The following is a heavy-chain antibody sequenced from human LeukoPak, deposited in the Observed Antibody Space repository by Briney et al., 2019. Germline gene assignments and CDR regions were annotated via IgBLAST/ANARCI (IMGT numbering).Heavy chain of an antibody. V-gene: IGHV1-2*02. CDR1: GYTFTGYY. CDR2: INPNSGGT. J-gene: IGHJ4*02. Sequence: ASVKVSFKASGYTFTGYYMHWVRQAPGQGLEWMGWINPNSGGTNYAQKFQGRVTMTRDTSISTAYMELSRLRSDDTAVYYCARIDDILTGSLDYWGQGTLVTVSS. CDR3: ARIDDILTGSLDY. D-gene: IGHD3-9*01.